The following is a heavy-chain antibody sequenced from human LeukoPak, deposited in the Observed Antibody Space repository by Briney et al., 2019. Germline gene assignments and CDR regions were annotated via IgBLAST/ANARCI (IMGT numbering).Heavy chain of an antibody. Sequence: ASVKVSCKASGGTFSSYAISWVRQAPGQGLEWMGGIIPIFGTANYAQKFQGRVTITADESTSTAYMELSSLRSEDTAVYYCARAVPIYCSSTSCYHFDYWGQGTLVTVSS. CDR2: IIPIFGTA. CDR1: GGTFSSYA. J-gene: IGHJ4*02. D-gene: IGHD2-2*01. CDR3: ARAVPIYCSSTSCYHFDY. V-gene: IGHV1-69*13.